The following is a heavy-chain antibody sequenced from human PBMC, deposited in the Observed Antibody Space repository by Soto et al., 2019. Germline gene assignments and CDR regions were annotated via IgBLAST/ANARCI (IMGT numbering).Heavy chain of an antibody. CDR3: ASSYARLWSGHTPGEYYYYYGMDV. Sequence: GGSLRLSCAASGFTFSSYWMSWVRQAPGKGLEWVANIKQDGSEKYYVDSVKGRFTISRDNAKNSLYLQMNSLRAEDTAVYYCASSYARLWSGHTPGEYYYYYGMDVWGQGTTVTVSS. CDR1: GFTFSSYW. D-gene: IGHD3-3*01. J-gene: IGHJ6*02. V-gene: IGHV3-7*01. CDR2: IKQDGSEK.